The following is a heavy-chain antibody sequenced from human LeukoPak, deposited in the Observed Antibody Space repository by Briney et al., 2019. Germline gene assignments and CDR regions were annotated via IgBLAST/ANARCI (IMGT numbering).Heavy chain of an antibody. Sequence: GASVKVSCKASGYTFTSYAMNWVRQAPGQGLEWMAIINPSGDVRSYAQKFQGRVTVTRDMSTRTVYMELSDLRPEDTAVYYCARDYSGEWEQLTGWWFDPWGQGTLVIVSS. V-gene: IGHV1-46*01. CDR3: ARDYSGEWEQLTGWWFDP. J-gene: IGHJ5*02. D-gene: IGHD1-26*01. CDR2: INPSGDVR. CDR1: GYTFTSYA.